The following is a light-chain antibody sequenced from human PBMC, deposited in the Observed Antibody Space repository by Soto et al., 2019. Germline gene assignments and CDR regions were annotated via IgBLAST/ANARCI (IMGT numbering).Light chain of an antibody. CDR2: AAS. V-gene: IGKV1-8*01. CDR3: QQYYSYPYT. J-gene: IGKJ2*01. Sequence: ALRMTQSPSSFSASTGDRVTITCRASQGFSSYLAWYQQKPGKAPKLLIYAASTLQSGVPSRFSGSGSGTDFTLTISCLQSEDFATYYCQQYYSYPYTFGQGTKLEIK. CDR1: QGFSSY.